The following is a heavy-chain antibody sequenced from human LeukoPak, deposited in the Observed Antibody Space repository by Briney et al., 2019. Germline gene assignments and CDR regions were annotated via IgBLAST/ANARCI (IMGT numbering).Heavy chain of an antibody. CDR3: ARVNTVMATFDY. CDR2: ISHSGST. J-gene: IGHJ4*02. D-gene: IGHD5-18*01. CDR1: GYSISSAY. Sequence: PSESLSLTCTVSGYSISSAYGGWIRQPPGKGLEWIATISHSGSTYYNPSLKSRVTISGDTSQSQYSLKLSSVTAADTAVYYCARVNTVMATFDYWGQGPLVTVS. V-gene: IGHV4-38-2*02.